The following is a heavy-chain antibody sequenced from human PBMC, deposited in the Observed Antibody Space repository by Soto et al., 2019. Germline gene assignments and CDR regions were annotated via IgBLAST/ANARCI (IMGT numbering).Heavy chain of an antibody. CDR2: IKQDGSEK. Sequence: PGGSLRLSCAASGFTFSSYWMSWVRQAPGKGLEWVANIKQDGSEKYYVDSVKGRFTISRDNAKNSLYLQMNSLRAEDTAVYYCARIWGYDFWSGYYYYGMDVWGQGTTVTAP. D-gene: IGHD3-3*01. CDR3: ARIWGYDFWSGYYYYGMDV. J-gene: IGHJ6*02. V-gene: IGHV3-7*01. CDR1: GFTFSSYW.